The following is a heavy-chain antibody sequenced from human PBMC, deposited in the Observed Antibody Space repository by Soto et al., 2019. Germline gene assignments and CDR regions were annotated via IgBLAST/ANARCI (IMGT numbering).Heavy chain of an antibody. CDR3: ARVISPMAPSDY. CDR2: IYHSGST. Sequence: PSETLSLTCAVSGGSISSGNWWSWVRQPPGKGLEWIGEIYHSGSTNYNPSLKSRVTISVDKSKTQFSLRLSSVTAADTAVYYCARVISPMAPSDYWGKGTLVTVSS. D-gene: IGHD3-10*01. V-gene: IGHV4-4*02. J-gene: IGHJ4*02. CDR1: GGSISSGNW.